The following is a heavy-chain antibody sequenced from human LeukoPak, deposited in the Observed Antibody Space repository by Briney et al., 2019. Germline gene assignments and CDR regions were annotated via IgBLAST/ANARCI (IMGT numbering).Heavy chain of an antibody. J-gene: IGHJ3*02. CDR2: ISSSGSTI. Sequence: GGSLRLSCAASGFTFSSYEMNWVRQAPGKGLEWVSYISSSGSTIYYADSMKGRFTISRDNAKNSLYLQMNSLRAEDTAVYYCARRRGYSSGWGGFDIWGQGTMVTVSS. D-gene: IGHD6-19*01. V-gene: IGHV3-48*03. CDR1: GFTFSSYE. CDR3: ARRRGYSSGWGGFDI.